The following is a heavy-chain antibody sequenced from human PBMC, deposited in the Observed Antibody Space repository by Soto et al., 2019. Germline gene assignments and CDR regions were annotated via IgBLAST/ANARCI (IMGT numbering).Heavy chain of an antibody. D-gene: IGHD3-9*01. CDR1: GYSFSSYD. V-gene: IGHV3-30-3*01. CDR3: ARDGLRSFDWPLRWFDP. J-gene: IGHJ5*02. CDR2: ILHDGNKK. Sequence: QVQLVESGGGVVQPGRSLRLSCAASGYSFSSYDMHWVRHVPGKGLEWIALILHDGNKKYYADSVKGRFTISRDNSKNTRYLQMDSLRPEDTAVYYCARDGLRSFDWPLRWFDPWGLGTLVTVSS.